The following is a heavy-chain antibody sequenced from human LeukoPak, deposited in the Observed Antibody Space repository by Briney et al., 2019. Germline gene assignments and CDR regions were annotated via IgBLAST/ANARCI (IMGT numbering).Heavy chain of an antibody. CDR1: GYSFVLYG. V-gene: IGHV1-8*02. J-gene: IGHJ5*02. CDR3: ARGDQSGGWFDP. D-gene: IGHD2-15*01. Sequence: ASVKVSCKASGYSFVLYGISWVRQAPGQGPEWMGWMNPNSGNTGYAQKFQGRVTMTRNTSISTAYMELSSLRSEDTAVYYCARGDQSGGWFDPWGQGTLVTVSS. CDR2: MNPNSGNT.